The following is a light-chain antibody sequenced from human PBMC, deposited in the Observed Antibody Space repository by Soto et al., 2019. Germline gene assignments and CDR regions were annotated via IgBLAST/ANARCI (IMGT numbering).Light chain of an antibody. CDR1: SSNVESNV. J-gene: IGLJ1*01. Sequence: QSVLTQPPSASGTPRQRVTISCSGSSSNVESNVVNWYQQIPGTAPKLLIYSNTQRFSGVPDRFSGSKSVTSASLAISGLQSEDEADYYCAAWDDSLNRYVFGTGTKVTVL. CDR2: SNT. V-gene: IGLV1-44*01. CDR3: AAWDDSLNRYV.